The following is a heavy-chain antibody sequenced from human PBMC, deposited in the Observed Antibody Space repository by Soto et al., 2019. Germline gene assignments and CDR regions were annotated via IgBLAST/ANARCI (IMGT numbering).Heavy chain of an antibody. Sequence: QVQLMQSGAEVKKPGASVKVSCKASGYTFTSYGISWVRQAPGQGLEWMGWISAYNGNTNYAQKLQGRVTMTTDTSTSTAYMELRSLGSNDTAVYYLARDVPYYDDYLNLDAFDIWGQGTMVTVSS. D-gene: IGHD4-17*01. V-gene: IGHV1-18*01. CDR1: GYTFTSYG. CDR3: ARDVPYYDDYLNLDAFDI. CDR2: ISAYNGNT. J-gene: IGHJ3*02.